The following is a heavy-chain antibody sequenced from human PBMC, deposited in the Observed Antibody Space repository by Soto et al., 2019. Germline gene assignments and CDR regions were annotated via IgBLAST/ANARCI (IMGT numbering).Heavy chain of an antibody. CDR2: IYYSGST. D-gene: IGHD6-6*01. J-gene: IGHJ4*02. CDR1: GGSISSYY. Sequence: QVQLQESGPGLVKPSETLSLTCTVSGGSISSYYWSWIRQPPGKGLEWIGYIYYSGSTNYNPSLKSRVTISVETSKNQFSLKLSSVTAADTAVYYCARHFTFPEYSSSSWGFDYWGQGTLVTVSS. V-gene: IGHV4-59*08. CDR3: ARHFTFPEYSSSSWGFDY.